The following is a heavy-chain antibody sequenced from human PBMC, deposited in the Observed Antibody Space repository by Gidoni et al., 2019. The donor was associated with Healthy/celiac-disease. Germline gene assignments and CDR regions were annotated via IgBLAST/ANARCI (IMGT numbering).Heavy chain of an antibody. CDR3: ARKGGYDYYYYYMDV. CDR2: ISYDGSNK. J-gene: IGHJ6*03. D-gene: IGHD5-12*01. CDR1: GFTFSRYA. V-gene: IGHV3-30-3*01. Sequence: QVQLVESGGGVVQPGRSLRLSCAASGFTFSRYAMHWVRQAPGKGLEWVAVISYDGSNKYYADSVKGRFTISRDNSKNTLYLQMNSLRAEDTAVYYCARKGGYDYYYYYMDVWGKGTTVTVSS.